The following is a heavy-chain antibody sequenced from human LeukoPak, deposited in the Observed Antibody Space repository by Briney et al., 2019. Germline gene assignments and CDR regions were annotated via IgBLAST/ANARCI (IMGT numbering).Heavy chain of an antibody. Sequence: AGGSLRLSCAASGFTFSSYAMHWVRQAPGKGLEWVAVISYDGSNKYYADSVRGRFTISRDNSKNTLYLQMNSLRAEDTAVYYCARDWSRGYELHSPFDYWGQGTLVTVSS. CDR1: GFTFSSYA. J-gene: IGHJ4*02. CDR2: ISYDGSNK. V-gene: IGHV3-30-3*01. CDR3: ARDWSRGYELHSPFDY. D-gene: IGHD5-12*01.